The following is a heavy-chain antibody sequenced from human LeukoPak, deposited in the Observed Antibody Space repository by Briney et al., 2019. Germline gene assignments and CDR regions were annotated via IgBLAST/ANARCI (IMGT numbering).Heavy chain of an antibody. CDR3: ARVKRSYGDYTLFDY. D-gene: IGHD4-17*01. Sequence: SVKVSCKASGGTFSSYAISWVRQAPGQGLEWMGGIIPIFGTANYAQKFQGRVTITADKSTSTAYMELSSLRSENTAVYYCARVKRSYGDYTLFDYWGQGTLVTVSS. CDR2: IIPIFGTA. J-gene: IGHJ4*02. CDR1: GGTFSSYA. V-gene: IGHV1-69*06.